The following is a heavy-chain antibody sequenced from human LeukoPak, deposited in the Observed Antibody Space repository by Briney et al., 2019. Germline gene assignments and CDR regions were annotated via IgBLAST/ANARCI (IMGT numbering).Heavy chain of an antibody. CDR1: GGSISSYY. Sequence: SETLSLTCTVSGGSISSYYWSWIRQPPGKGLEWIGEINHSGSTNYNPSLKSRVTISVDTSKNQFSLKLTSVTATDTAVYFCARGPLGDLFSDAFDIWGQGTKVTVSS. CDR2: INHSGST. V-gene: IGHV4-34*01. CDR3: ARGPLGDLFSDAFDI. J-gene: IGHJ3*02. D-gene: IGHD3-10*01.